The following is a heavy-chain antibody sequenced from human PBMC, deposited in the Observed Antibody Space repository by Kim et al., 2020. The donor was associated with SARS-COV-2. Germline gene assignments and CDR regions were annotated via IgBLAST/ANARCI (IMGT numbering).Heavy chain of an antibody. Sequence: SETLSLTCAVYGGSFSGYYWSWIRQPPGKGLEWIGEINHSGSTNYNPSLKSRVTISVDTSKNQFSLKLSSVTAADTAVYYCARSGGILTGYYSPYYYYY. CDR1: GGSFSGYY. V-gene: IGHV4-34*01. CDR3: ARSGGILTGYYSPYYYYY. D-gene: IGHD3-9*01. CDR2: INHSGST. J-gene: IGHJ6*03.